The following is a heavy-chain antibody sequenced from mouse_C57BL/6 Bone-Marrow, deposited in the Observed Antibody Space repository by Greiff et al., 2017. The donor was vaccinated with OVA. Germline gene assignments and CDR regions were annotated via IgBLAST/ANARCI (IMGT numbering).Heavy chain of an antibody. CDR2: IYPGDGDT. J-gene: IGHJ2*01. V-gene: IGHV1-82*01. D-gene: IGHD2-3*01. CDR1: GYAFSSSW. CDR3: ARHEDGYYASYFDY. Sequence: VVEPGASVKISCKASGYAFSSSWMNWVKQRPGKGLEWIGRIYPGDGDTNYNGKFKGKATLTADKSSSTAYIQLSSLTSEDSAVYFCARHEDGYYASYFDYWGQGTTLTVSS.